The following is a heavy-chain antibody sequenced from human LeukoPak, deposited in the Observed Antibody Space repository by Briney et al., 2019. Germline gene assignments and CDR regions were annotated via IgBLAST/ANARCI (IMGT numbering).Heavy chain of an antibody. Sequence: GGSLRLSCEVSGITFSTFGMHWVRQAPGKGLEWVAFIRYDGSSEFYADSVKGRLTISRDNAKNSLYLQMNSLRAEDTAVYYCARDRVYDFWSGYSPDYWGQGTLVTVSS. J-gene: IGHJ4*02. V-gene: IGHV3-30*02. CDR1: GITFSTFG. CDR2: IRYDGSSE. D-gene: IGHD3-3*01. CDR3: ARDRVYDFWSGYSPDY.